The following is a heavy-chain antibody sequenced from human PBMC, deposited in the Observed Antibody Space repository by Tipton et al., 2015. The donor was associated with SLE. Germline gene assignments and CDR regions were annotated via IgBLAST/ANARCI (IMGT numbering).Heavy chain of an antibody. D-gene: IGHD1-1*01. Sequence: GLVKPSETLSLNCSVSPGSMNSHDDYWGWIRQTPEKGLEWIGHIYYAGTTNYNPSLESRVTMSVDTSSNQIFLRVSSVTAADTAIYYCARQRNWNRRGALDVWGQGTMVTVSS. CDR3: ARQRNWNRRGALDV. J-gene: IGHJ3*01. CDR2: IYYAGTT. CDR1: PGSMNSHDDY. V-gene: IGHV4-61*08.